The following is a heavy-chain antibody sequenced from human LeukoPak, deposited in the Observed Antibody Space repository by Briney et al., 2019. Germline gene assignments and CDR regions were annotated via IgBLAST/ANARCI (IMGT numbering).Heavy chain of an antibody. CDR2: ICSSSSYI. CDR1: GFSFSNYN. J-gene: IGHJ4*02. CDR3: ARGDSSGWYYFDY. D-gene: IGHD6-19*01. Sequence: GGSLRLSCAASGFSFSNYNMNWVRQAPGKGLEWVSSICSSSSYIYYPAPVKGRFTISRDNPKNSLYLQMNSLRAEDTAVYYCARGDSSGWYYFDYWGQGTLVTVSS. V-gene: IGHV3-21*01.